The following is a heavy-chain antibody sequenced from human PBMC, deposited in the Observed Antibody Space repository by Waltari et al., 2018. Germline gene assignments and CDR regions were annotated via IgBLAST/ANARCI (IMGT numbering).Heavy chain of an antibody. CDR2: IFSNDEK. V-gene: IGHV2-26*01. D-gene: IGHD2-21*01. J-gene: IGHJ4*02. CDR1: GFSLSNARMG. Sequence: QVTLKESGPVLVKPTETLTLTCTVSGFSLSNARMGVSWIRQPPGKALEWLAHIFSNDEKSYSTSLKSRLTISKDTSKSQVVLTMTNMDPVDTATYYCARIPDPLAYCGGDCYYFDYWGQGTLVTVSS. CDR3: ARIPDPLAYCGGDCYYFDY.